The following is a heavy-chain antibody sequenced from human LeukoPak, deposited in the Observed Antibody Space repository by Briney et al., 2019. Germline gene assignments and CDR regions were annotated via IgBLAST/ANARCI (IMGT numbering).Heavy chain of an antibody. Sequence: GESLKISCKGSGYSFTNYWIGWVRQVPGKGLEWVGFIYPGDSQTRYRPSFQGQVTISADKSITTAYLQWSSLRASDTAIYYCARRMYYYDPSGKHSGAFDIWGQGTVVTVSS. V-gene: IGHV5-51*01. CDR2: IYPGDSQT. J-gene: IGHJ3*02. D-gene: IGHD3-22*01. CDR1: GYSFTNYW. CDR3: ARRMYYYDPSGKHSGAFDI.